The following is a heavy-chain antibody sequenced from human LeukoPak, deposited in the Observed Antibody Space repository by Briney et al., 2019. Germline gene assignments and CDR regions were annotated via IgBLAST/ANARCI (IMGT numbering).Heavy chain of an antibody. J-gene: IGHJ6*03. CDR2: IIPIFGTA. CDR1: GYTFTGYY. CDR3: ARVNGDLTYYYYYMDV. D-gene: IGHD4-17*01. V-gene: IGHV1-69*05. Sequence: ASVKVSCKASGYTFTGYYMHWVRQAPGQGLEWMGGIIPIFGTANYAQKFQGRVTITTDESTSTAYMELSSLRSEDTAVYYCARVNGDLTYYYYYMDVWGKGTTVTVSS.